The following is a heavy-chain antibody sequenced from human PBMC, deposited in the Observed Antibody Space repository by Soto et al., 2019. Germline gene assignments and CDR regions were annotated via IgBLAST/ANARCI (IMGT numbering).Heavy chain of an antibody. Sequence: PGGSLRLSCAASGFTFSSFSMDWVRHAPGQGLEWVLSISSRGTYVYYADSVKGRFTVSKDNANNVLFLQMNSLRAEDAAVYYCARQVPYSSHRMDVWGQGTTVTVSS. CDR3: ARQVPYSSHRMDV. CDR2: ISSRGTYV. V-gene: IGHV3-21*06. D-gene: IGHD3-22*01. CDR1: GFTFSSFS. J-gene: IGHJ6*02.